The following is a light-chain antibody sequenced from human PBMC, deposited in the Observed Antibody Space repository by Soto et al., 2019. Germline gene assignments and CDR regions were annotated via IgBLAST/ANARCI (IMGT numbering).Light chain of an antibody. CDR2: GAS. V-gene: IGKV3-20*01. CDR3: QQYGRSPFT. Sequence: EVVMTQSPATLSVSPGSRAPLSCRASQSVSSNYVAWFHQKPGQAPRLLIYGASSRATGVPDRFSASGSGTDFTLTISRLEPEDFAVYYCQQYGRSPFTFGPGTKVDIK. J-gene: IGKJ3*01. CDR1: QSVSSNY.